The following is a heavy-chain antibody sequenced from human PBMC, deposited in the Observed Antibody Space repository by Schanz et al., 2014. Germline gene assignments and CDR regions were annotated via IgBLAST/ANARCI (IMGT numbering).Heavy chain of an antibody. V-gene: IGHV3-21*01. CDR2: ISTSGTYM. CDR1: GFGFSSYS. CDR3: LAPDYGMDV. J-gene: IGHJ6*02. Sequence: EVQLLESGGGLVQPGGSLRLSCAASGFGFSSYSMNWVRQAPGKGLEWFSSISTSGTYMYISDSLKGRLTISRDDAKKSMYLQMNSLRAEDTAVYYCLAPDYGMDVWGQGTTVTVSS.